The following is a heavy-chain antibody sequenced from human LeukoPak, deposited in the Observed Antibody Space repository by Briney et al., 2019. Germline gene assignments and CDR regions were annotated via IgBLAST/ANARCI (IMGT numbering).Heavy chain of an antibody. CDR3: ARGYYFDSAGGSDAFDI. V-gene: IGHV4-31*03. D-gene: IGHD3-22*01. CDR1: GGSVSSGSYY. CDR2: IYYSGNS. J-gene: IGHJ3*02. Sequence: SQTLSLTCTVSGGSVSSGSYYWSWVRQHPGKGLEWIGYIYYSGNSNYNPSLKSRVTISVDTSKNQFSLKLSSVTAADTAVYYCARGYYFDSAGGSDAFDIWGQGTMVTVSS.